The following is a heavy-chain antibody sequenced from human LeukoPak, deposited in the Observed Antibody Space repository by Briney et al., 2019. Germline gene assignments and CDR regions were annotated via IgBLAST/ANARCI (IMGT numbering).Heavy chain of an antibody. V-gene: IGHV3-21*01. CDR2: ISSSSSYI. CDR1: GFAFSSYS. J-gene: IGHJ4*02. CDR3: ARAVLYSSSSGLDY. Sequence: GGSLRLSCAASGFAFSSYSMNWVRQAPGKGLEWVSSISSSSSYIYYADSVKGRFTISRDNAKNSLYLQMNSLRAEDTAVYYCARAVLYSSSSGLDYWGQGTLVTVSS. D-gene: IGHD6-6*01.